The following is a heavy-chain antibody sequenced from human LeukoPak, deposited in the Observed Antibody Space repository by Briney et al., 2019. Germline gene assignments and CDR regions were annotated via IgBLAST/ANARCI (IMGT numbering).Heavy chain of an antibody. V-gene: IGHV3-33*08. Sequence: SGGSLRLSCAASGFTSSSYGMHWVRQAPGKGLEWVAVIWYDGSNKYYADSVKGRFTISRDNSKNTLYLQMNSLRAEDTAVYYCARGAAAGSFDYWGQGTLVTVSS. CDR1: GFTSSSYG. J-gene: IGHJ4*02. CDR2: IWYDGSNK. CDR3: ARGAAAGSFDY. D-gene: IGHD6-13*01.